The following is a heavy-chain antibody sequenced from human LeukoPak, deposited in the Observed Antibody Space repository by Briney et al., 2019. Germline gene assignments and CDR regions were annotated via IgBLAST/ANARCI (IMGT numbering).Heavy chain of an antibody. CDR1: GFTFSGDY. Sequence: GGCLRLSCVASGFTFSGDYMSWIRQAPGKGVEWGSYITNIGTTIDYADSVKGRFTISRDNPRNSIYLQMNSLRAEDTAVYYCARDRGIVGSGNYYTDYWGQGTLVTVSS. CDR3: ARDRGIVGSGNYYTDY. J-gene: IGHJ4*02. D-gene: IGHD3-10*01. V-gene: IGHV3-11*01. CDR2: ITNIGTTI.